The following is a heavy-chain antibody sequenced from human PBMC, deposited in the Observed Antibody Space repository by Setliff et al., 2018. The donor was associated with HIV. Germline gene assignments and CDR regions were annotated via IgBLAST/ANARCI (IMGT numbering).Heavy chain of an antibody. CDR2: IHYSGSI. D-gene: IGHD6-19*01. CDR1: GGSISSHY. CDR3: ARVPSSGWYGGHHYMDV. J-gene: IGHJ6*03. V-gene: IGHV4-59*11. Sequence: SETLSLTCTVSGGSISSHYWNWIRQPPGKGLEWIGYIHYSGSINYNPSLKSRVTVSGDSSKNQVSLMLSSVTAAETAVYFCARVPSSGWYGGHHYMDVWGKGAAVTVSS.